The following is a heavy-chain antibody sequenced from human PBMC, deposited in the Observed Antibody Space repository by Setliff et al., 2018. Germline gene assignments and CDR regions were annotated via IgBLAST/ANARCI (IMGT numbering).Heavy chain of an antibody. J-gene: IGHJ4*02. D-gene: IGHD1-26*01. V-gene: IGHV4-61*09. CDR3: ARSPSSGAYWNPRPFYSDY. CDR1: GGSISSGSYY. CDR2: FYTSGIT. Sequence: SETLSLTCTVSGGSISSGSYYWTWIRQPAGKGLEWIGHFYTSGITSYNPSLKSPVSISLATSKSQFTLRLSSLTAADTAVYYCARSPSSGAYWNPRPFYSDYWARGTLVTVSS.